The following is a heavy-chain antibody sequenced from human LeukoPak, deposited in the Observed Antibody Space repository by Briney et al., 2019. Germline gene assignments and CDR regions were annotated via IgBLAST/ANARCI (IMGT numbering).Heavy chain of an antibody. CDR1: GGTFSSYA. J-gene: IGHJ4*02. CDR2: VIPIFGTA. Sequence: GASVKVSCKASGGTFSSYAISWVRQAPGQGLEWMGGVIPIFGTANYAQKFQGRVTITADESTSTAYMELSSLRSEDTAVYYCAEFYGSGRNRDYWGQGTLVTVSS. V-gene: IGHV1-69*13. CDR3: AEFYGSGRNRDY. D-gene: IGHD3-10*01.